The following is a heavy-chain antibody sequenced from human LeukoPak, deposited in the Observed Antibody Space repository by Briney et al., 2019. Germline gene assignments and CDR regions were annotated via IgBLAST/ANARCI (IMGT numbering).Heavy chain of an antibody. CDR1: GYTFSSHG. Sequence: PGGSLRLSCAASGYTFSSHGLTWVRQAPGKGLEWVSAITNSGGTTYYADSVRGRFTISRDNSKSTLYLQMNSLRAEDAAVYHCAKMGGGSYLFYFDYWGQGTLVTLSS. D-gene: IGHD1-26*01. V-gene: IGHV3-23*01. J-gene: IGHJ4*02. CDR2: ITNSGGTT. CDR3: AKMGGGSYLFYFDY.